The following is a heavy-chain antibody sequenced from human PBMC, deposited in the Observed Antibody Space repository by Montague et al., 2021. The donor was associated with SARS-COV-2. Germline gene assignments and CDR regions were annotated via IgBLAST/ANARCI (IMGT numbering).Heavy chain of an antibody. CDR2: FYHKKNT. CDR1: GWSYSGSY. Sequence: SETLSLTCSVLGWSYSGSYRSSTRLPPSHHPNSYADFYHKKNTNYNPSLKSRATISVDTSKNQFSLKLSSVTAADTAVYYCARVRYYGSGTSLGMDVWGQGTTGTVSS. D-gene: IGHD3-10*01. CDR3: ARVRYYGSGTSLGMDV. J-gene: IGHJ6*02. V-gene: IGHV4-34*01.